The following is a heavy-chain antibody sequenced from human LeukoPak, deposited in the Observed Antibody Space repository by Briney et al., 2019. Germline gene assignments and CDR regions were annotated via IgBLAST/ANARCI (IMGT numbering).Heavy chain of an antibody. J-gene: IGHJ4*02. CDR3: ARDVGRGFRLRFDY. CDR2: IWYDGSNK. V-gene: IGHV3-33*01. Sequence: PGGSLRLSCAASGFTFSSYGMHWVRQAPGKGLEWVAVIWYDGSNKYYADSVKGRFTISRDNSKNTLYLQMNSLRAEDTAVYYCARDVGRGFRLRFDYWGQGTLVTVSS. CDR1: GFTFSSYG. D-gene: IGHD2-15*01.